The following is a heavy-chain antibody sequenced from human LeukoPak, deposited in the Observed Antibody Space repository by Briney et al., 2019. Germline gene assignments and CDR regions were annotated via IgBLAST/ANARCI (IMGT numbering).Heavy chain of an antibody. CDR2: ISWNSGSI. Sequence: PGRSLRLSCAASGFTFDDYAMHWVRQAPGKGLEWVSGISWNSGSIGYADSVKGRFTISRDNAKSSLYLQMNSLRAEDTALYYCAKGSGYYYDSSGPDYWGQGTLVTVSS. CDR1: GFTFDDYA. J-gene: IGHJ4*02. CDR3: AKGSGYYYDSSGPDY. V-gene: IGHV3-9*01. D-gene: IGHD3-22*01.